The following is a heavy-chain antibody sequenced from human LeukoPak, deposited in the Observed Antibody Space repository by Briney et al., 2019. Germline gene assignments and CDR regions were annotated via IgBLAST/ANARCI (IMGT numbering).Heavy chain of an antibody. D-gene: IGHD5-24*01. CDR1: GDTFSSYA. CDR2: IIPIFGTA. J-gene: IGHJ4*02. CDR3: AREKDGYNYY. Sequence: GASVKVSCKASGDTFSSYAISWVRQAPGQGLELMGGIIPIFGTANYAQKFQGRVTITTDESTSTAYMELSSLRSEDTAVYYCAREKDGYNYYWGQGTLVTVSS. V-gene: IGHV1-69*05.